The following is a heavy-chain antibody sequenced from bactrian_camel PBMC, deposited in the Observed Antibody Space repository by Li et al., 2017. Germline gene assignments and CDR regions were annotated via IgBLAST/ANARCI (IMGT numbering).Heavy chain of an antibody. Sequence: HVQLVESGGGSVQAGGSLTLACVASERTAATEWFRQIPGKQREGVASISDVGYKYYADWVRGRFTISLDDARTTVFLQMNSLKSEDTAIYYCAAAAFGSDCGRQDEYRSWGQGTQVTVS. V-gene: IGHV3S53*01. CDR1: ERTAA. D-gene: IGHD2*01. J-gene: IGHJ4*01. CDR2: ISDVGYK. CDR3: AAAAFGSDCGRQDEYRS.